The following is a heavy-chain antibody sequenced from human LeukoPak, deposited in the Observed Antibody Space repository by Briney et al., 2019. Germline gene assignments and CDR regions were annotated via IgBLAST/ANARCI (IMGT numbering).Heavy chain of an antibody. CDR3: ARGGHSSGGSRTFDY. D-gene: IGHD2-15*01. CDR2: ISYDGSNK. V-gene: IGHV3-30-3*01. J-gene: IGHJ4*02. CDR1: GFTFSSYA. Sequence: PGRSLRLSCAASGFTFSSYAMHWVRQVPGKGLEWVAVISYDGSNKYYADSVKGRFTISRDNSKNTLYLQMNSLRAEDTAVYYCARGGHSSGGSRTFDYWGQGTLVTVSS.